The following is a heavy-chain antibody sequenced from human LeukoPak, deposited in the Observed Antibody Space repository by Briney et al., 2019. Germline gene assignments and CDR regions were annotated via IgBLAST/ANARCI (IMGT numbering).Heavy chain of an antibody. CDR1: GGSISSSSYY. D-gene: IGHD4-11*01. J-gene: IGHJ4*02. CDR2: IYYSGTT. V-gene: IGHV4-39*01. CDR3: ARPAVKYSNYYFDY. Sequence: PSATLSLTCTVSGGSISSSSYYWGWIRQPPGKGLEWIGSIYYSGTTYYNPSLKSRVTISVDTSKNQFSLNLSSVTAADTAVYYCARPAVKYSNYYFDYWGQGTLVTVSS.